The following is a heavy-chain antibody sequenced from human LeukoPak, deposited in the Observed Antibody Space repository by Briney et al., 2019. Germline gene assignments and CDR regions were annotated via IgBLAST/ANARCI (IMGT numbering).Heavy chain of an antibody. V-gene: IGHV4-59*01. CDR1: GGSISSYY. CDR3: ARGGRNYYDRSGYNHNWFDP. Sequence: SETLSLTCTVSGGSISSYYWSWIRQPPGKGLEWIGYIYYSGITNYNPSLKSRVTISVDTSKNQFSVKLSSVTAADTAVYYCARGGRNYYDRSGYNHNWFDPWGQGTLVTVSS. D-gene: IGHD3-22*01. J-gene: IGHJ5*02. CDR2: IYYSGIT.